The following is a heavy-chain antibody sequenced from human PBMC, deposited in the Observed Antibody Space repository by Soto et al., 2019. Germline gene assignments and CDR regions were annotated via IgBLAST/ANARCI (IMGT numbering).Heavy chain of an antibody. Sequence: SETLSLTCTVSGGSISSYYWSWTRQPPGKGLEWIGYIYYSGSTNYNPSLKSRVTISVDTSKNQFSLKLSSVTAADTAVYYCASGIVHDYWGQGTLVTVSS. J-gene: IGHJ4*02. CDR1: GGSISSYY. CDR3: ASGIVHDY. V-gene: IGHV4-59*01. CDR2: IYYSGST. D-gene: IGHD1-26*01.